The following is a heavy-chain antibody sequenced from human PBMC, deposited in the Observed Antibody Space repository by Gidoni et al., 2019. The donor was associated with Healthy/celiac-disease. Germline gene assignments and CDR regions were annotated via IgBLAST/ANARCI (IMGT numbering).Heavy chain of an antibody. Sequence: EVQLLESGGGLVQPGVSLRLSCAASGFTFSSYAMSWVRQAPGKGLEWVSAISGSGGSTYYADAVKGRFTISRDNSKNTLYLQMNSLRAEDTAVYYCAKLSALNQLLYFDYWGQGTLVTVSS. CDR2: ISGSGGST. D-gene: IGHD2-2*02. V-gene: IGHV3-23*01. CDR3: AKLSALNQLLYFDY. CDR1: GFTFSSYA. J-gene: IGHJ4*02.